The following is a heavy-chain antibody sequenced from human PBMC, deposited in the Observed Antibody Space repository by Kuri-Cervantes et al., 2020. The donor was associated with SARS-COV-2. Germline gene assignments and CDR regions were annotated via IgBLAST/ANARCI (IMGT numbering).Heavy chain of an antibody. V-gene: IGHV1-69*04. CDR1: GYTFSSYA. Sequence: SVKVSCKASGYTFSSYAMRWVRQAPGQGLEWMGRIIPILGTANYAQKFQGRVTITADKSTSTAYMELSSLRSEDTAVYYSARGSPDYSNAGYYYYDMDVWGKGTTVTVSS. D-gene: IGHD4-11*01. CDR2: IIPILGTA. J-gene: IGHJ6*03. CDR3: ARGSPDYSNAGYYYYDMDV.